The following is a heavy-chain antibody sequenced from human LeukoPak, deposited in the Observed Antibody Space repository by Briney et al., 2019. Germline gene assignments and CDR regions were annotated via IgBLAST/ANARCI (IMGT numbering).Heavy chain of an antibody. D-gene: IGHD3-22*01. J-gene: IGHJ5*02. V-gene: IGHV3-23*01. CDR1: GFTFSSYA. Sequence: GGSLRLSCVASGFTFSSYAMSWVRQAPGKGLEWVSAISGSGGSTYYADSVKGRFTISRDNSKNTLYLQMNSLGAEDTAVYYCAKDEVVISSNWFDPWGQGTLVTVSS. CDR3: AKDEVVISSNWFDP. CDR2: ISGSGGST.